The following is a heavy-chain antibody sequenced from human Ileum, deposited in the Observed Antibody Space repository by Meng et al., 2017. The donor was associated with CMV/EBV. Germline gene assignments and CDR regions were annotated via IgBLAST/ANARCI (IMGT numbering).Heavy chain of an antibody. CDR3: ARWGGEGSSSGFDY. CDR2: IKEDGSEK. Sequence: GESLKISCAAPGFRFDMYWMTWIRQAPGKGLEWVANIKEDGSEKNYVDSVKGRFTISRDNSNNSVSLQMSDLRAEDTSVYYCARWGGEGSSSGFDYWGQGTLVTVSS. V-gene: IGHV3-7*01. D-gene: IGHD3-16*01. J-gene: IGHJ4*02. CDR1: GFRFDMYW.